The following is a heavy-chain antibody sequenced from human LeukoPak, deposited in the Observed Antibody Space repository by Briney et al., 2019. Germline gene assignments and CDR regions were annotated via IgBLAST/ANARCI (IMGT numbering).Heavy chain of an antibody. D-gene: IGHD2-2*01. Sequence: GASVKVSCKVSGYTLTELSMLFVSQARGKGLEGMGGFDTEDGNTSYAQKFQGTVNMTEDTSTDTAYMELSSQRSEDTAVYYCAAWIVVVPAASEGVDYWGQGTLVTVSS. V-gene: IGHV1-24*01. CDR1: GYTLTELS. J-gene: IGHJ4*02. CDR2: FDTEDGNT. CDR3: AAWIVVVPAASEGVDY.